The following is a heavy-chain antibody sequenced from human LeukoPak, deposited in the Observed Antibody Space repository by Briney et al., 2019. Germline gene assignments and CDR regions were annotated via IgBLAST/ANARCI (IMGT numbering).Heavy chain of an antibody. V-gene: IGHV3-21*01. Sequence: GGSLRLSCAASGFTFSSYSMNWVRQAPGKGLEWVSSISSSSSYIYYADSVKGRFTISRDNAKNSLYLQMYSLRDEDTAVYYCARGVVPAAYYIDVWGKGTTVTVSS. CDR1: GFTFSSYS. CDR3: ARGVVPAAYYIDV. CDR2: ISSSSSYI. J-gene: IGHJ6*03. D-gene: IGHD2-2*01.